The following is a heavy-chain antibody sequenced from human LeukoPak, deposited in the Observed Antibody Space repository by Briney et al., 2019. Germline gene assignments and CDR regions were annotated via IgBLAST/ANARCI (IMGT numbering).Heavy chain of an antibody. D-gene: IGHD2-21*01. CDR3: ARANLLLGYYGMDV. J-gene: IGHJ6*02. Sequence: GGSLRLSCAASGFTFSSYDMHWVRQATGKGLEWDSAIGTAGDTYYPGSVKGRFTISRENAKNSLYLQMNSLRAGDTAVYYCARANLLLGYYGMDVWGQGTTVTVSS. V-gene: IGHV3-13*01. CDR2: IGTAGDT. CDR1: GFTFSSYD.